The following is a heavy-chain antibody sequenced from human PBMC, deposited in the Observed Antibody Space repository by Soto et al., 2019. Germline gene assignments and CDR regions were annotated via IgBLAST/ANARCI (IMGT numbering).Heavy chain of an antibody. CDR3: ARHDEGRYFDY. J-gene: IGHJ4*02. Sequence: QLQLQESGPGLVKPSETLSLTCTVSGGSISSSSYYWGWIRQPPGKGLEWIGSIYYSGSTYYNPSLKSRVTISVDTSKNQFSLKLSSVTAADTAVYYCARHDEGRYFDYWGQGTLVTVSS. D-gene: IGHD6-6*01. CDR2: IYYSGST. V-gene: IGHV4-39*01. CDR1: GGSISSSSYY.